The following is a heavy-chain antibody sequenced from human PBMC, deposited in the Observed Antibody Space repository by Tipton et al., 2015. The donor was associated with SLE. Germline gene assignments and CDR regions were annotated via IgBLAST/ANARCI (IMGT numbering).Heavy chain of an antibody. V-gene: IGHV1-18*04. CDR1: GYTFTSYG. J-gene: IGHJ6*03. CDR3: ARTRGVMVRGVSYYMDV. D-gene: IGHD3-10*01. Sequence: QSGPEVKKPGASVKVSCKASGYTFTSYGISWVRQAPGQGLEWMGWINAYNGNTNYAQKLQGRVTMTTDTSTSTAYMELRSLRSDDTAVYYCARTRGVMVRGVSYYMDVWGKGTTVTASS. CDR2: INAYNGNT.